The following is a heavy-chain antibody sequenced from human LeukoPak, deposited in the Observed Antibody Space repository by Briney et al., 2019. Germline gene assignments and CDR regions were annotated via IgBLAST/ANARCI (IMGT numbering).Heavy chain of an antibody. Sequence: SETLSLTCAVYGGSFSGYYWSWIRQPPGKGLEWIGEINHSGSTNYNPSLKSRVTMSVDTSKNQFSLKLSSVTAADTAVYYCARGEYYYDSSGYYSLGYWGQGTLVTVSS. J-gene: IGHJ4*02. CDR3: ARGEYYYDSSGYYSLGY. CDR2: INHSGST. CDR1: GGSFSGYY. D-gene: IGHD3-22*01. V-gene: IGHV4-34*01.